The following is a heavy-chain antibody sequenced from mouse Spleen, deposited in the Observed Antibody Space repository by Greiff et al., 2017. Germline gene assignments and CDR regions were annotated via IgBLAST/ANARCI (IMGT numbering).Heavy chain of an antibody. CDR2: ISSGSSTI. V-gene: IGHV5-17*01. CDR3: ARQGLYYFDY. Sequence: EVMLVESGGGLVKPGGSLKLSCAASGFTFSDYGMHWVRQAPEKGLEWVAYISSGSSTIYYADTVKGRFTISRDNAKNTLFLQMTSLRSEDTAMYYCARQGLYYFDYWGQGTTLTVSS. D-gene: IGHD3-3*01. CDR1: GFTFSDYG. J-gene: IGHJ2*01.